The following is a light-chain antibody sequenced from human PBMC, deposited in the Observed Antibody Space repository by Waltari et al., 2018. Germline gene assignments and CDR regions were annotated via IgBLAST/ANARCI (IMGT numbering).Light chain of an antibody. Sequence: QSALTQPASVSGSPGQSITIPCTGTSSDVCGYNSVPWYQQHPGKAPKLMIYDVSNPPSGVSNRFSGSKSGNTASLTISGLQAEDEADYYCSSYISSSTLELFGGGTSLTVL. CDR3: SSYISSSTLEL. CDR2: DVS. CDR1: SSDVCGYNS. V-gene: IGLV2-14*03. J-gene: IGLJ2*01.